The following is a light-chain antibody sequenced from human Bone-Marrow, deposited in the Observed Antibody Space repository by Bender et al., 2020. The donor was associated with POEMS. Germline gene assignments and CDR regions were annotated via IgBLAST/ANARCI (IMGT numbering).Light chain of an antibody. V-gene: IGLV1-44*01. CDR2: INN. J-gene: IGLJ3*02. CDR1: SSSIGTNP. CDR3: AAWEDSLNGWV. Sequence: QSVLTQPPSASGTPGQRVTISCSGSSSSIGTNPVNWYQPLPGTAPKLLIYINNQRPSGVPDRFSGSKSGTSASLAISGLQSEDEADYYCAAWEDSLNGWVFGGGTKLTVL.